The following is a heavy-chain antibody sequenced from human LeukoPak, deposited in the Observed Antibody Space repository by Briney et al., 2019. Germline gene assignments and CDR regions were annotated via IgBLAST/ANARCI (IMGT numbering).Heavy chain of an antibody. CDR3: AKGEGLLGYCSGGSCYLPSY. J-gene: IGHJ4*02. D-gene: IGHD2-15*01. Sequence: PGGSLRLSCAASGFTVSSNYMSWVRQAPGKGLEWVSIIYSGGSTYYADSVKGRFTISRDTSKNTLYLQMNSLRAEDTAVYYCAKGEGLLGYCSGGSCYLPSYWGQGTLVTVSS. V-gene: IGHV3-53*01. CDR2: IYSGGST. CDR1: GFTVSSNY.